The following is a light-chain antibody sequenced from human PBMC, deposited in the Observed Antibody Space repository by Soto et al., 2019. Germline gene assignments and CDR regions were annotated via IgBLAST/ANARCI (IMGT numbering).Light chain of an antibody. CDR2: GAS. V-gene: IGKV3-15*01. CDR3: QQYNNWPPVT. J-gene: IGKJ1*01. CDR1: QSVSSN. Sequence: EIVMTQSPATLSVSPGERATLSCRASQSVSSNLAWYQQKPGQAPRLLIYGASTRATGIPARFSGSGSGTEFTLSISSLQSEDFAVYYCQQYNNWPPVTFGQGTKVDIK.